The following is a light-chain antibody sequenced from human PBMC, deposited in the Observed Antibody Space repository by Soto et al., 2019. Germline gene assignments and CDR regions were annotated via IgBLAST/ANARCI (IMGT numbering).Light chain of an antibody. V-gene: IGKV3-20*01. CDR3: QQYGSSPPLS. CDR1: QSASTRH. CDR2: GGT. J-gene: IGKJ4*01. Sequence: EIVLTQSPGTLSLSPWEIATLSWRASQSASTRHLAGYQQKPGQAPRLLIYGGTSRATGIPDRFSGSGSGTDFTLTISRLEPEDFAVYYCQQYGSSPPLSFGGGTKVDI.